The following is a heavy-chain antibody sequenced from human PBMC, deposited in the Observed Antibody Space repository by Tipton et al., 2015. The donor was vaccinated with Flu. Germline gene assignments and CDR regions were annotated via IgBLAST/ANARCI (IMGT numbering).Heavy chain of an antibody. D-gene: IGHD4-11*01. V-gene: IGHV4-34*01. CDR2: INHSGST. CDR1: GGSFSGYY. CDR3: ARRSYSNYVSDPKNWFDP. Sequence: TLSLTCAVYGGSFSGYYWSWIRQPPGKGLEWIGEINHSGSTNYNPSLKSRLTISVDTSKNQFSLKLSSVTAADTAVYYCARRSYSNYVSDPKNWFDPWGQGTLVTVSS. J-gene: IGHJ5*02.